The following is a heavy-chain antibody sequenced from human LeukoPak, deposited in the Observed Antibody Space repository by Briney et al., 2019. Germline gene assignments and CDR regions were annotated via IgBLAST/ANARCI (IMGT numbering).Heavy chain of an antibody. D-gene: IGHD6-13*01. J-gene: IGHJ4*02. V-gene: IGHV4-34*01. CDR1: GGSFSGYY. CDR3: ARHAGGIAAAGTRPFDY. Sequence: SETLSFTCAVYGGSFSGYYWSWIRQPPGKGLEWIGEINHSGSTNYNPSLKSRVTMSVDTSKNQFSLKLSSVTAADTAVYYCARHAGGIAAAGTRPFDYWGQGTLVTVSS. CDR2: INHSGST.